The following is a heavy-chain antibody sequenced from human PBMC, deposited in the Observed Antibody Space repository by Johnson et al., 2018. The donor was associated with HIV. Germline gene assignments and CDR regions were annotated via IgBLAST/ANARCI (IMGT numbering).Heavy chain of an antibody. CDR2: IYSGGST. CDR1: GFTVSSNY. CDR3: TTEGDAFDI. J-gene: IGHJ3*02. V-gene: IGHV3-53*01. D-gene: IGHD1-14*01. Sequence: VQLVESGGGLIQPGGSLRLSCAASGFTVSSNYMSWVRQAPGKGLEWVSVIYSGGSTYYADSVQGRFTLSRDNSQNTLYLQMNSLKSEDTAVYYCTTEGDAFDIWGQGTMVTVSS.